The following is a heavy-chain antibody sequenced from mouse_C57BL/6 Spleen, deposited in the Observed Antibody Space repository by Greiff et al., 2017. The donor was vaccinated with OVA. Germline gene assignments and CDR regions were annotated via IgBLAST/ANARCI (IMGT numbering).Heavy chain of an antibody. CDR3: ARPPYYGTFFDY. V-gene: IGHV1-69*01. CDR1: GYTFTSYW. CDR2: IDPSDSYT. D-gene: IGHD1-1*01. Sequence: QVQLQQPGAELVMPGASVKLSCKASGYTFTSYWMHWVKQRPGQGLEWIGEIDPSDSYTNYNQKFKGKSTLTVDKSSSTAYMQLSSLTSEDSAVYYCARPPYYGTFFDYWGQGTTLTVSS. J-gene: IGHJ2*01.